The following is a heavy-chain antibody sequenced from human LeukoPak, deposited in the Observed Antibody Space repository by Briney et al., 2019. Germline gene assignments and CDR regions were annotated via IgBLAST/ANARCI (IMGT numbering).Heavy chain of an antibody. J-gene: IGHJ4*02. D-gene: IGHD5-24*01. CDR2: IYPGDSDT. V-gene: IGHV5-51*01. CDR1: GYSFTSYW. Sequence: GESLKISCKGSGYSFTSYWIGWVRQMPGKGLEWMGIIYPGDSDTRYSPSFQGQVTISADKSISTAYLQWSSLKASDTAMYYCATGYRNRDGYKETADYWGQGTLVTVSS. CDR3: ATGYRNRDGYKETADY.